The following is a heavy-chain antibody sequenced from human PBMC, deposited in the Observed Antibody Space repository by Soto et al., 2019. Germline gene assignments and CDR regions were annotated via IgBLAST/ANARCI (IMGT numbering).Heavy chain of an antibody. D-gene: IGHD6-19*01. J-gene: IGHJ5*02. V-gene: IGHV3-7*03. Sequence: EVQLVESGGGLVQPGGSLRLSCAASGFTFSSYWMSWVRQAPGKGLEWVANIKQDGSEKYYVDSVKGRFTISRDNAKNSLYLQMNSLRAEDTAVYYCARDSGGSGWGGGWFDPWGQGTLVTVSS. CDR1: GFTFSSYW. CDR3: ARDSGGSGWGGGWFDP. CDR2: IKQDGSEK.